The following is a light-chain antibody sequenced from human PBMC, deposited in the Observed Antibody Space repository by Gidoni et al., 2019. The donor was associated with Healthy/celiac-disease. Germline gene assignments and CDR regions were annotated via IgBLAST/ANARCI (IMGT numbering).Light chain of an antibody. J-gene: IGKJ2*01. CDR3: QQYYSTPRT. CDR1: QSVLYSSNNKNY. V-gene: IGKV4-1*01. Sequence: DIVMTQPQDALAGSLGERATINCKSSQSVLYSSNNKNYLAWSQQKPGQPPKLLIYWASTRESGVPDRFSGRGSGTDFTRTISSLQAEDVAVYYCQQYYSTPRTFXXXTKLEIK. CDR2: WAS.